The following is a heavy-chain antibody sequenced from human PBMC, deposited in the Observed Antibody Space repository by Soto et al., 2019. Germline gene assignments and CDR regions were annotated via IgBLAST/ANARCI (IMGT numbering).Heavy chain of an antibody. CDR2: INPNSGGT. J-gene: IGHJ6*03. D-gene: IGHD6-6*01. CDR3: ARAGDGSSPPPYYYYMDV. Sequence: QVQLVQSGAEVKKPGASVKVSCKASGYTFTGYYMHWVRQAPGQGLEWMGWINPNSGGTNYAQKFQGWVTMTRDTSISTAYMELSRLRSDDTAVYYCARAGDGSSPPPYYYYMDVWGKGTTVTVSS. V-gene: IGHV1-2*04. CDR1: GYTFTGYY.